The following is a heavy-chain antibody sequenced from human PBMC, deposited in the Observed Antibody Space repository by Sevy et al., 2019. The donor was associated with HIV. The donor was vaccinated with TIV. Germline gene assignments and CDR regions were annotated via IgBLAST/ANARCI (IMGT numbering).Heavy chain of an antibody. CDR1: GYTFTSYD. V-gene: IGHV1-8*03. D-gene: IGHD4-4*01. CDR2: MNPNSGNT. Sequence: ASVKVSCKASGYTFTSYDINWLRQATGQGLEWMGWMNPNSGNTGYAQKFQGRVTITRNTSISTAYMELSSLRSEDTAVYYCASSHDYSNYENYYGMDVWGQGTTVTVSS. CDR3: ASSHDYSNYENYYGMDV. J-gene: IGHJ6*02.